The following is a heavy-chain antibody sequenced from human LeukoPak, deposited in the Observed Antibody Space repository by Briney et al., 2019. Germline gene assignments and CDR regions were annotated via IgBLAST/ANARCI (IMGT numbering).Heavy chain of an antibody. D-gene: IGHD3-22*01. CDR1: GYTLTELS. J-gene: IGHJ4*02. V-gene: IGHV1-24*01. Sequence: ASVKVYCKVSGYTLTELSMHWVRQAPGKGLEWMGGFDPEDGETIYAQKFQGRVTMTEDTSTDTAYMELSSLRSEDTAVYYCAAYYYDSSGYQTTNDYWGQGTLVTVSS. CDR3: AAYYYDSSGYQTTNDY. CDR2: FDPEDGET.